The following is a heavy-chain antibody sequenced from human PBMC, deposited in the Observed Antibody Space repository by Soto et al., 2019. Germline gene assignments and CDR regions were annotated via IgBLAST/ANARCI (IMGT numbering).Heavy chain of an antibody. V-gene: IGHV3-13*01. CDR2: IGTAGDT. J-gene: IGHJ3*02. CDR3: ARSPNYYDSSGYTGASGAFDI. CDR1: GFTFSSYD. Sequence: GGSLRLSCAASGFTFSSYDMHWVRQATGKGLEWVSAIGTAGDTYYPGSVKGRFTISRENAKNSLYLQMNSLRAGDTAVYYCARSPNYYDSSGYTGASGAFDIWGQGTMVTVSS. D-gene: IGHD3-22*01.